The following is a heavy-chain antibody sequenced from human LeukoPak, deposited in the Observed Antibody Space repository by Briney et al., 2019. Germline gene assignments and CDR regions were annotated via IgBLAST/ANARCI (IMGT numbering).Heavy chain of an antibody. CDR2: INPGGGST. CDR1: GGTFSSYA. J-gene: IGHJ4*02. D-gene: IGHD5-24*01. CDR3: ARGGDGYNTIGY. V-gene: IGHV1-46*01. Sequence: ASVKVSCKASGGTFSSYAISWVRQAPGQGLEWMGIINPGGGSTSYAQKFQGRVTMTRDTSTSTVYMELRSLRSEDTAVYYCARGGDGYNTIGYWGQGTLVTVSS.